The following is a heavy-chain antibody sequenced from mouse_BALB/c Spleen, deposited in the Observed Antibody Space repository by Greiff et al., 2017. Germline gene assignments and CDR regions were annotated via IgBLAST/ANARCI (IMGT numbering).Heavy chain of an antibody. D-gene: IGHD2-5*01. CDR3: ASSSNYPDY. CDR1: GYSITSDYA. CDR2: ISYSGST. Sequence: EVHLVESGPGLVKPSQSLSLSCTVTGYSITSDYAWNWIRQFPGNKLEWMGYISYSGSTSYNPSLNSRISITRDTSKNQFFLQLNSVTTEDTATYYCASSSNYPDYWGQGTTLTVSS. J-gene: IGHJ2*01. V-gene: IGHV3-2*02.